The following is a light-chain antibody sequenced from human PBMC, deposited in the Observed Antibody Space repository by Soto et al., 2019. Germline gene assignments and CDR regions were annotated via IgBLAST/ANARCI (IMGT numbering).Light chain of an antibody. CDR1: TSNLGSNT. CDR3: AAWDDRLNAYV. CDR2: SND. J-gene: IGLJ1*01. Sequence: QSVLTQPPSASLTPGQRVTISCCGGTSNLGSNTVTWYQHLPGTAPKLVIYSNDDRPSGVPDRFSGSTSGTSASLAIRGLQSDDEADYFCAAWDDRLNAYVFGGGTKVTV. V-gene: IGLV1-44*01.